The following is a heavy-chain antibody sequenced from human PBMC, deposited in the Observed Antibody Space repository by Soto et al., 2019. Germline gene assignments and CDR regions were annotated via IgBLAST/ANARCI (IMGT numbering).Heavy chain of an antibody. V-gene: IGHV1-46*01. CDR3: ARGGKPRNWFDP. Sequence: QVQLVQSGAEVKKPGASVKVSCKASGYTFTSYYMHWVRQAPGQGLEWMGIINPSGGSTSYAQKCQGRGNMTRDTSTSTVYMELSSLRSEDTAVYYCARGGKPRNWFDPWGQGTLVTVSS. D-gene: IGHD6-13*01. CDR1: GYTFTSYY. CDR2: INPSGGST. J-gene: IGHJ5*02.